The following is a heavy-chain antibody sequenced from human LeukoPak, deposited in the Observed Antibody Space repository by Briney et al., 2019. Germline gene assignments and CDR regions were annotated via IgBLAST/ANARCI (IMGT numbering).Heavy chain of an antibody. D-gene: IGHD2-15*01. CDR3: ARVRPTILGYCSGGSCQYYFDY. Sequence: ASVKVSCKASGYTFTSYGISWVRQAPGQGLEWMGWINPNSGGTNYAQKFQGRVTMTRDTSISTAYMELSRLRSDDTAVYYCARVRPTILGYCSGGSCQYYFDYWGQGTLVTVSS. V-gene: IGHV1-2*02. J-gene: IGHJ4*02. CDR1: GYTFTSYG. CDR2: INPNSGGT.